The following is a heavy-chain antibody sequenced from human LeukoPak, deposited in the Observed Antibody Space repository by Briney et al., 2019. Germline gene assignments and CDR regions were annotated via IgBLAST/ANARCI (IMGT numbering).Heavy chain of an antibody. D-gene: IGHD3-22*01. Sequence: ASVKVSCKATSRISWVRQAPGQGLEWMGWIGTYGGDTYYAQKFQGRITVTTDTSTSTVYMELRNLGSDDTAVYYCARDLWNFYDDSGYNRDFDSWGQGTLVTVSS. CDR1: TSR. J-gene: IGHJ5*01. CDR3: ARDLWNFYDDSGYNRDFDS. CDR2: IGTYGGDT. V-gene: IGHV1-18*01.